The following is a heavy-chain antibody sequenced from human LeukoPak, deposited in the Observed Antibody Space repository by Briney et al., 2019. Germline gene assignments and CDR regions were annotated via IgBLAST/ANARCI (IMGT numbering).Heavy chain of an antibody. Sequence: ASVKVSCKASGYTFTSYDINWVRQATGQGLEWMGWMNPNSGNTGYAQKFQGRVTMTRNTSISTAYMELSSMRSEDTAVYYCARDGSGSGSYLSWFDPWGQGTLVTVSS. CDR1: GYTFTSYD. CDR2: MNPNSGNT. J-gene: IGHJ5*02. D-gene: IGHD3-10*01. CDR3: ARDGSGSGSYLSWFDP. V-gene: IGHV1-8*01.